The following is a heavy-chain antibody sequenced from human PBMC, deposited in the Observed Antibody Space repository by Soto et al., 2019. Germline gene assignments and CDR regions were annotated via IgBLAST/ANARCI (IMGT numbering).Heavy chain of an antibody. J-gene: IGHJ3*02. V-gene: IGHV3-33*01. Sequence: QVQLVESGGGVVQPGRSLRLSCAASGFTFSSYGMHWVRQAPGKGLEWVAVIWYDGSIKYYADSVKGRFTISRDNSKNTLYLQMNSLRAEDTAVYYCARDGPSDPWGPPGGGAFDIWGQGTMVTVSS. CDR2: IWYDGSIK. CDR1: GFTFSSYG. D-gene: IGHD7-27*01. CDR3: ARDGPSDPWGPPGGGAFDI.